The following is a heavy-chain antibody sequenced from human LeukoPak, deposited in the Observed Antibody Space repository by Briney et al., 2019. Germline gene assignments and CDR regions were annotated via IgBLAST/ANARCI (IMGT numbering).Heavy chain of an antibody. V-gene: IGHV4-34*09. CDR3: ARVGGSGSPFDY. D-gene: IGHD3-10*01. CDR2: IYYSGST. J-gene: IGHJ4*02. CDR1: GGSFSGYY. Sequence: PSETLSLTCAVYGGSFSGYYWSWIRQPPGKGLEWIGYIYYSGSTYYNPSLKSRVTISVDTSKNQFSLKLSSVTAADTAVYYCARVGGSGSPFDYWGQGTLVTVSS.